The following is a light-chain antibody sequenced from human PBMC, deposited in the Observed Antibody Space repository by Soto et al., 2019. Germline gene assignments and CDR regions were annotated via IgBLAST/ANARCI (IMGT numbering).Light chain of an antibody. Sequence: DIQMTQSPSSLSASVGDTVTITCRASQGISNYLAWYQQKPGQVPKLLIYAASTLQSGVPSRFRGSGSGTDFTLTISSLQPEDVATYYCQKYYTARWTSGQGTKVDIK. CDR1: QGISNY. J-gene: IGKJ1*01. CDR3: QKYYTARWT. CDR2: AAS. V-gene: IGKV1-27*01.